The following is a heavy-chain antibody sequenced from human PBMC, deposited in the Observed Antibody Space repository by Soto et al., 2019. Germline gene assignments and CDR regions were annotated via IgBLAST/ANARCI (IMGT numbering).Heavy chain of an antibody. J-gene: IGHJ3*02. CDR1: GGSISSGDYY. D-gene: IGHD3-3*01. CDR3: AREGCDFWSGYCDAFDI. CDR2: IYYSGST. V-gene: IGHV4-30-4*01. Sequence: SETPSLTCTVSGGSISSGDYYWSWIRQPPGKGLEWIGYIYYSGSTYYNPSLKSRVTISVDTSKNQFSLKLSSVTAADTAVYYCAREGCDFWSGYCDAFDIWGQGTMVTVSS.